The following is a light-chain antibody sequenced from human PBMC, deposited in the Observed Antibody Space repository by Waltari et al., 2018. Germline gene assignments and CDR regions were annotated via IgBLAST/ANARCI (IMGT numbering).Light chain of an antibody. CDR1: SLRTSY. Sequence: SSELTQGPAVSVALGQTVKITCQGDSLRTSYASWYQVKPGQAPVLVLFGKDKRPSGIPDLISGHTSGTTSSLTITGAQAEDEADYYCHSRKGSDNQVVFGGGTKVTVL. V-gene: IGLV3-19*01. CDR3: HSRKGSDNQVV. CDR2: GKD. J-gene: IGLJ3*02.